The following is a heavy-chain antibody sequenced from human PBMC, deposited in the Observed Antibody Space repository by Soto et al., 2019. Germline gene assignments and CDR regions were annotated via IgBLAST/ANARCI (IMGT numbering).Heavy chain of an antibody. J-gene: IGHJ6*02. CDR2: INHSGST. CDR1: GGSFSGYY. D-gene: IGHD3-10*01. Sequence: SETLSLTCAVYGGSFSGYYWSWIRQPPGKGLEWIGEINHSGSTNYNPSLKSRVTISVDTSKNQFSLKLSSVTAADTAVYYCARGRIRYYYGSGSGGYGMDVWGQGTTVTVS. CDR3: ARGRIRYYYGSGSGGYGMDV. V-gene: IGHV4-34*01.